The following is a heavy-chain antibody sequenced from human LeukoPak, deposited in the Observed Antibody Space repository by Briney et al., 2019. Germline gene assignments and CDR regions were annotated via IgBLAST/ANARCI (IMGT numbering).Heavy chain of an antibody. Sequence: SVKVSCKASGYTFTGYYMHWVRQAPGQGLEWMGWINPNSGGTNYAQKFQGRVTMTRDTSISTAYMELSRLRSDDTAVYYCARVRGYGSGKNWFDPWGQGTLVTVSS. CDR3: ARVRGYGSGKNWFDP. CDR2: INPNSGGT. D-gene: IGHD3-10*01. CDR1: GYTFTGYY. V-gene: IGHV1-2*02. J-gene: IGHJ5*02.